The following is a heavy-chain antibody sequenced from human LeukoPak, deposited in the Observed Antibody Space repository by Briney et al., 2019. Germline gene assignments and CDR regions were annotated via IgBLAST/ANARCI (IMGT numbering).Heavy chain of an antibody. Sequence: SETLSLTCTVSGGSISSYYWSWIRQPAGKGLEWIGRIYTSGSTDYNPSLKSRVTMSVDTSKNQFSLKLSSVTAADTAVYYCARDPWEWLRGERGYFDYWGQGTLVTVSS. CDR3: ARDPWEWLRGERGYFDY. D-gene: IGHD5-12*01. V-gene: IGHV4-4*07. CDR2: IYTSGST. CDR1: GGSISSYY. J-gene: IGHJ4*02.